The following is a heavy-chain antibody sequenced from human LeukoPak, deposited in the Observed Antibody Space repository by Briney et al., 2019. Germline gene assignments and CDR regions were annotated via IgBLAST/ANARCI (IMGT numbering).Heavy chain of an antibody. CDR3: GRRLGNFYGYGFGY. D-gene: IGHD5-18*01. CDR2: ISSNGDTT. J-gene: IGHJ4*02. Sequence: GGSLRLSCVASAFTFSIYPLHWVRQAPGKGLEYVSGISSNGDTTYYADSVKGRFTISRDNSKYTLYLQMGSLRPEDTAVYFCGRRLGNFYGYGFGYWGQGALVTVSS. V-gene: IGHV3-64*02. CDR1: AFTFSIYP.